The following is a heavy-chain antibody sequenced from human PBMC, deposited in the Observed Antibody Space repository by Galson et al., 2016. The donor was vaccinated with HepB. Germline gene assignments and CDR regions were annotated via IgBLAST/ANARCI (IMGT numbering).Heavy chain of an antibody. CDR3: ARGTHYGDFSDY. V-gene: IGHV4-39*01. J-gene: IGHJ4*01. CDR2: SDYSEST. Sequence: SETLSLTCTVSGFSISSSSYYWGWIRQPPGKGLEWIGNSDYSESTHYNPSLKSRVTMSADTSKNQFSLNLSTVTAADTAVYFCARGTHYGDFSDYWGHGTLVTVSS. D-gene: IGHD4-17*01. CDR1: GFSISSSSYY.